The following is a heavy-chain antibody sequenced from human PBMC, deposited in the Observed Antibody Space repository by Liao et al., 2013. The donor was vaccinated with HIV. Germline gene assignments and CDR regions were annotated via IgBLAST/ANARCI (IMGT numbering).Heavy chain of an antibody. Sequence: QLQLQESGSGLVKPSQTLSLTCAVSGDSISYGGYSWSWIRQPPGKGLEWIGYLYHSGSPYYNPSLKSRVTMSVDLSRNQFSLKLSSVTAADTAVYYCARGGRRDYYSRSDYYYYYMDVWGKGTTVTVSS. J-gene: IGHJ6*03. D-gene: IGHD4-17*01. CDR2: LYHSGSP. CDR3: ARGGRRDYYSRSDYYYYYMDV. CDR1: GDSISYGGYS. V-gene: IGHV4-30-2*01.